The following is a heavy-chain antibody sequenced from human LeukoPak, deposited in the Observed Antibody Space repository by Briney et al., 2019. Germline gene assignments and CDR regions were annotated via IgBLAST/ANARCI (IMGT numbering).Heavy chain of an antibody. D-gene: IGHD4-17*01. CDR3: ARPLNDYGDWKLLDY. J-gene: IGHJ4*02. CDR2: INPSGGST. Sequence: ASVKVSCKASGYTFISYYMHWVRQAPGQGLEWMGIINPSGGSTSYAQKFQGRVTMTRDTSTSTVYMELSSLRSEDTAVYYCARPLNDYGDWKLLDYWGQGTLVTVSS. V-gene: IGHV1-46*01. CDR1: GYTFISYY.